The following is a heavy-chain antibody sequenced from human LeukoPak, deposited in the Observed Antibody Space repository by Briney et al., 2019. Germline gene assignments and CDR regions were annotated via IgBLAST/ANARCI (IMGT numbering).Heavy chain of an antibody. CDR2: ISPSGSTK. CDR3: TKLAVASADS. CDR1: GFSFSSYE. V-gene: IGHV3-48*03. J-gene: IGHJ4*02. D-gene: IGHD6-19*01. Sequence: PGGSLRLSCAASGFSFSSYEMNWVRQAPRQGLEWVSNISPSGSTKYYADSVKGRFTVSRDNAKNSLYLQMNSLRAGDTGVYYCTKLAVASADSWGQGTLVTVSS.